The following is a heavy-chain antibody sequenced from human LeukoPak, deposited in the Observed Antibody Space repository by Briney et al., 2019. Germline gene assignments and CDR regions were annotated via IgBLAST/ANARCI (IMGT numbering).Heavy chain of an antibody. J-gene: IGHJ4*02. CDR1: GFTFSSYS. Sequence: PGGSLRLSCAASGFTFSSYSMNWVRQAPGKGLEWVSSISSSSSYIYYADSVKGRFTISRDNAKNSLYLQMNSLRAEDTAVYYCAREVKAVPGDESFDYWGQGTLVTVSS. D-gene: IGHD6-19*01. CDR3: AREVKAVPGDESFDY. CDR2: ISSSSSYI. V-gene: IGHV3-21*04.